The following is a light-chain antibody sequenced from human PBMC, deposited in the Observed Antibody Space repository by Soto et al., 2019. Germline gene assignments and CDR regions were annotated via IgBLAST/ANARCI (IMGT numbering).Light chain of an antibody. CDR3: AAWDDSLNGVV. Sequence: QSVLTQPPSASGTPGQRVTISCSGSISNIGRNTVTWYQQLPETAPKLLIYSNNQRPSGVPDRFSGSKSDTSASLAISGLQSEDEADYYCAAWDDSLNGVVFGGGTTLTVL. CDR1: ISNIGRNT. CDR2: SNN. J-gene: IGLJ2*01. V-gene: IGLV1-44*01.